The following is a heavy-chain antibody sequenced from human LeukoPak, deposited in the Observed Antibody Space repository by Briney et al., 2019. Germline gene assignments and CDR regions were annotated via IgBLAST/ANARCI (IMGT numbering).Heavy chain of an antibody. CDR1: GYTFTGYY. J-gene: IGHJ3*02. D-gene: IGHD2-15*01. Sequence: ASVKVSCKASGYTFTGYYMQWVRRAPGQGLEWMGWINANSGGTNYAQKFQGRVTMTRDTSISTAHMELSRLRSDDTAVYYCAREGPTSRYCSGGSCYHDAFDIWGQGTMVTVSS. CDR2: INANSGGT. CDR3: AREGPTSRYCSGGSCYHDAFDI. V-gene: IGHV1-2*02.